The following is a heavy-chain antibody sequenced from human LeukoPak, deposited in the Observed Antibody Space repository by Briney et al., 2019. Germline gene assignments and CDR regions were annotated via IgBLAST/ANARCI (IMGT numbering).Heavy chain of an antibody. D-gene: IGHD3-22*01. CDR3: AKRGVVIRVILVGFHKEAYYFDY. Sequence: GGSLRLSCAVSGITLSNYGMTWVRQAPGKGLEWVAGISDTGGRTNYADSVKGRFTISRDNPKNTLYLQMNSLRAEDTAVYFCAKRGVVIRVILVGFHKEAYYFDYWGQGTLVTVSS. CDR1: GITLSNYG. J-gene: IGHJ4*02. V-gene: IGHV3-23*01. CDR2: ISDTGGRT.